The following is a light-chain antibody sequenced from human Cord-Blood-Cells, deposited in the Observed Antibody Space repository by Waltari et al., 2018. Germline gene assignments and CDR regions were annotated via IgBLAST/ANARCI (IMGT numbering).Light chain of an antibody. J-gene: IGKJ4*01. CDR3: QQYYSTPLT. V-gene: IGKV4-1*01. CDR1: QSVLYSANNKNY. Sequence: DIVMTQSPDSLAVSLGARATINCKSSQSVLYSANNKNYLASYQQKPGQPTKLLIYWASTRVSGVPDRFSGNGSGTDFARTISSLQAEDVAVYCCQQYYSTPLTFGRGTKVEIK. CDR2: WAS.